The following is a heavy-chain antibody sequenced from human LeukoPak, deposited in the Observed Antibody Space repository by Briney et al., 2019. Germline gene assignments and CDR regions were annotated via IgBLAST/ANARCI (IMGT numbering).Heavy chain of an antibody. D-gene: IGHD3-9*01. Sequence: GGSLRLSCAASGFTFSSYAMSWVRQAPGKGLEWVSAISGSGGSTYYADSVKGRFTISRDNSKNTLYLQMNSLRAEDTTVYYCAKDEYYDILTSDYWGQGTLVTVSS. CDR2: ISGSGGST. CDR1: GFTFSSYA. V-gene: IGHV3-23*01. CDR3: AKDEYYDILTSDY. J-gene: IGHJ4*02.